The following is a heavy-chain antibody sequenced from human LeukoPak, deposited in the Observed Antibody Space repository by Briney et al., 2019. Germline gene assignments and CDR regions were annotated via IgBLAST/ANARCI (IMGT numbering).Heavy chain of an antibody. J-gene: IGHJ4*02. CDR1: GGSISSYY. V-gene: IGHV4-59*08. CDR3: ARPSDY. CDR2: IYHSGST. Sequence: SETLSLTCTVSGGSISSYYWSWIRQPPGKGLEWIGSIYHSGSTYYNPSLKSRVTISVDTSKNQFSLKLSSVTAADAAVYYCARPSDYWGQGTLVTVSS.